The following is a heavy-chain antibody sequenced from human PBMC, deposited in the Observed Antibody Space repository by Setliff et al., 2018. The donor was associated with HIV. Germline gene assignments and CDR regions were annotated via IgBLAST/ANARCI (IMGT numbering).Heavy chain of an antibody. CDR1: GYSFTTYD. CDR3: ARMEYDVRGRAPNWFDP. V-gene: IGHV1-8*01. CDR2: VDPNTGNA. J-gene: IGHJ5*02. Sequence: ASVKVSCKASGYSFTTYDINWARQAPGQGLGWMGWVDPNTGNAGYEQKFQGRVTMTRDTSISTAYMELSSLTSEDTAVYYCARMEYDVRGRAPNWFDPWGPGTLVTVSS. D-gene: IGHD2-8*01.